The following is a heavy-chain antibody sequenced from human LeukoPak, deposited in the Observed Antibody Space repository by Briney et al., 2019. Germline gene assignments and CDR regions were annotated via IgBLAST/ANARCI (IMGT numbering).Heavy chain of an antibody. Sequence: PGGSLRLSCAASGFTFSSYGMHWVRQAPGKGLEWVAVIWYDGSNKYYADSVKGRFTISRDNSKNTLYLQMNSLRAEDTAVYYCARESSYYDSSLDYWGQGTLVTVSS. D-gene: IGHD3-22*01. V-gene: IGHV3-33*01. J-gene: IGHJ4*02. CDR2: IWYDGSNK. CDR3: ARESSYYDSSLDY. CDR1: GFTFSSYG.